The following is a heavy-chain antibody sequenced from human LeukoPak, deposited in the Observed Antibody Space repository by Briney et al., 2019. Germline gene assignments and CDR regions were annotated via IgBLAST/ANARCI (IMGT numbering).Heavy chain of an antibody. V-gene: IGHV3-7*01. CDR1: GFTFSNYW. CDR3: ARVAGAITGTFFDY. J-gene: IGHJ4*02. CDR2: IKQDGSEK. D-gene: IGHD1-20*01. Sequence: GGSLRLSCAASGFTFSNYWMSWVRQAPGKGLEWVANIKQDGSEKYYVDSVKGRFTIFRDNAKNSLYLQMNSLRAEDTAVYYCARVAGAITGTFFDYWGQGTLVTVSS.